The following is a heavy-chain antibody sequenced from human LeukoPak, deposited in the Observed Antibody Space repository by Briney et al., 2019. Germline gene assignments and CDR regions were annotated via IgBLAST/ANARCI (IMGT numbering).Heavy chain of an antibody. D-gene: IGHD5-18*01. CDR2: ISYDGSNK. Sequence: PGGSLRLSCAASGFTFSSYGMHWVRQAPGKGLEWVAVISYDGSNKYYADSVKGRFTISRDNSKNTLYLQMNSLRAEDTAVYYCATQIARGYGYASGYWGQGTLVTVSS. V-gene: IGHV3-30*03. CDR1: GFTFSSYG. CDR3: ATQIARGYGYASGY. J-gene: IGHJ4*02.